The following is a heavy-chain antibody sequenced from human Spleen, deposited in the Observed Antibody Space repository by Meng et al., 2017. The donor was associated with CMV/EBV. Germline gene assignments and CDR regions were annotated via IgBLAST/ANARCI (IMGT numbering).Heavy chain of an antibody. V-gene: IGHV1-69*10. J-gene: IGHJ4*02. CDR2: IIPILGIA. Sequence: SVKVSCKASGGTFSSYAISWVRQAPGQGLEWMGGIIPILGIANYAQKFQGRVTITADKSTSTAYKELSSLRSEDTAVYYCATYYDISKYYFDYWGQGTLVTVSS. CDR1: GGTFSSYA. D-gene: IGHD3-9*01. CDR3: ATYYDISKYYFDY.